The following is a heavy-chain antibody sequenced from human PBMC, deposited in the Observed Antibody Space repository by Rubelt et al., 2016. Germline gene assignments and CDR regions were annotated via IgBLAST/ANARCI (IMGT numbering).Heavy chain of an antibody. CDR2: INPNSGGT. D-gene: IGHD3-9*01. Sequence: QVQLVQSGAEVKKPGASVKVSCKASGYTFTGYYMHWVRQAPGQGLEWMGRINPNSGGTHYAQKFQGRVTMTSDTSISTAYMELSRLRSDDTAVYYCARDFDYDILTGHDAFDIWGQGTMVTVSS. CDR3: ARDFDYDILTGHDAFDI. CDR1: GYTFTGYY. J-gene: IGHJ3*02. V-gene: IGHV1-2*06.